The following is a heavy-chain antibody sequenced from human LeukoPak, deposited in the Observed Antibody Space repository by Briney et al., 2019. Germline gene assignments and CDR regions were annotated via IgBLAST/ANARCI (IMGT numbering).Heavy chain of an antibody. V-gene: IGHV4-39*01. CDR1: GGSMSSSSYY. CDR3: ARQHYDILTGPHPHFDS. D-gene: IGHD3-9*01. CDR2: INHSGST. Sequence: SETLSLTCTVSGGSMSSSSYYWGWIRQPPGKGLEWIGEINHSGSTNYNPSLKSRVTISVDTSKNQFSLKLSSLTAADTAVYYCARQHYDILTGPHPHFDSWGQGTLVTVSS. J-gene: IGHJ4*02.